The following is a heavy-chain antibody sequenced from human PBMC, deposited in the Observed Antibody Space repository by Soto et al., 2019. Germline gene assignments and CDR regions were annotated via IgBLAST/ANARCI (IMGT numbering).Heavy chain of an antibody. CDR3: ARGASP. Sequence: QVQLVQSGAEVKRPGASVKVSCKASGYTFTSFDINWVRQAAGQGFEWLGWMSPTSGNTGYEQKFQGRITLTRSTSISTAYMELTGLTPDDSAVYYCARGASPWGQGSLVTVSS. J-gene: IGHJ5*02. CDR1: GYTFTSFD. V-gene: IGHV1-8*01. CDR2: MSPTSGNT.